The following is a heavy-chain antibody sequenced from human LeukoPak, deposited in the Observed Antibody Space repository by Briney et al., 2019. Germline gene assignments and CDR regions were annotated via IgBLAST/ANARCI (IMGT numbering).Heavy chain of an antibody. CDR3: TREYGFMTTVFHAFDI. J-gene: IGHJ3*02. CDR2: VYYSGNT. CDR1: GGSITSSSYY. V-gene: IGHV4-39*07. Sequence: TSETLSLTCTVSGGSITSSSYYWGWIRQPPGKGLEWIGSVYYSGNTYYNSSLKSRVTISVDTSKNQFSLQLSSVTAADTAIYYCTREYGFMTTVFHAFDIWGQGTMVTVSS. D-gene: IGHD4-17*01.